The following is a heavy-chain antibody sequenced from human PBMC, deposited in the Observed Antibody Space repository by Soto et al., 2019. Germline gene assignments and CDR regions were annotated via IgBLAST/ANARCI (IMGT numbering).Heavy chain of an antibody. V-gene: IGHV3-48*01. D-gene: IGHD1-26*01. CDR3: AKEEVRAPPAFDI. CDR2: ISSSSSTI. J-gene: IGHJ3*02. CDR1: GCTFSSYS. Sequence: GGSLRLSCAASGCTFSSYSMNWVRQAPGKGLEWVSYISSSSSTIYYADSVKGRFTISRDNAKNSLYLQMNSLRAEDTAVYYCAKEEVRAPPAFDISGQAPMVTVSS.